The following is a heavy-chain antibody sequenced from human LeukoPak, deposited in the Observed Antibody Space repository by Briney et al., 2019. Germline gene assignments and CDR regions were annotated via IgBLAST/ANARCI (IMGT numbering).Heavy chain of an antibody. Sequence: TGGSLRLSCAASGFTFSSYGMHWVRQAPGKGLEWVAVISYDGSNKYYADSVKGRFTISRDNSKNTLYLQMGSLRVEDMAVYYCARGRSPRGYYYGMDVWGQGTTVTVS. V-gene: IGHV3-30*03. D-gene: IGHD1-26*01. CDR2: ISYDGSNK. CDR1: GFTFSSYG. CDR3: ARGRSPRGYYYGMDV. J-gene: IGHJ6*02.